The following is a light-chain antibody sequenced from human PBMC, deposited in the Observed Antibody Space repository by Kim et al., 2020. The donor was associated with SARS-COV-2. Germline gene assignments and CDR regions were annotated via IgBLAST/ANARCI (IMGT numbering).Light chain of an antibody. CDR3: SSYTSSSTPYV. Sequence: QSITISCTGTSSDVGGYNYVSWYQQHPGKAPKLMVYDVSNRPSGVSNRFSGSKSGNTASLTISGLQAEDEADYYCSSYTSSSTPYVFGTGTKVTVL. J-gene: IGLJ1*01. CDR2: DVS. V-gene: IGLV2-14*03. CDR1: SSDVGGYNY.